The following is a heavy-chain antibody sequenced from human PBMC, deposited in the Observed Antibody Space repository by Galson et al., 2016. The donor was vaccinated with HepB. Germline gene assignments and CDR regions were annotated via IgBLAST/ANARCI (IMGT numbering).Heavy chain of an antibody. V-gene: IGHV4-61*03. D-gene: IGHD6-19*01. Sequence: SETLSLTCTVSGDSVSSDSYYWSWIRQPPGKGLEWIGFIYHSGNTKYNPSLTSRVTISVDTSKNDFSLKLSSVTAADTAVYYCARVFIAVADNWFDPWGQGTLVTVSS. J-gene: IGHJ5*02. CDR1: GDSVSSDSYY. CDR2: IYHSGNT. CDR3: ARVFIAVADNWFDP.